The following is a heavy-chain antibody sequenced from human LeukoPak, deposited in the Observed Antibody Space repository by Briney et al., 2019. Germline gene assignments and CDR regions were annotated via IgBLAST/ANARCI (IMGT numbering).Heavy chain of an antibody. J-gene: IGHJ3*02. CDR1: GGSISSGGYY. D-gene: IGHD6-6*01. V-gene: IGHV4-30-2*01. CDR2: IYHSGST. Sequence: PSQTLSLTCTVSGGSISSGGYYWSWIRQPPGKGLEWIGYIYHSGSTYCNPSLKSRVTISVDRSKNQFSLKLSSVTAADTAVYYCARGRRGVAARWAFDIWGQGTMVTVSS. CDR3: ARGRRGVAARWAFDI.